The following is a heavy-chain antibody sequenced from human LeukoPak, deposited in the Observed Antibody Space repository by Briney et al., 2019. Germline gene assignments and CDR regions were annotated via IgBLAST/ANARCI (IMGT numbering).Heavy chain of an antibody. J-gene: IGHJ4*02. CDR1: GFTFSSYA. D-gene: IGHD4-17*01. CDR2: ISGSGGST. CDR3: AKSAHWTVTPENYFDY. V-gene: IGHV3-23*01. Sequence: QSGGSLRLSCAASGFTFSSYAVSWVRQAPGKGLEWVSAISGSGGSTYYADSVKGRFTISRDNSKDTLYLQMNSLRAEDTAVYYCAKSAHWTVTPENYFDYWGQGTLVTVSS.